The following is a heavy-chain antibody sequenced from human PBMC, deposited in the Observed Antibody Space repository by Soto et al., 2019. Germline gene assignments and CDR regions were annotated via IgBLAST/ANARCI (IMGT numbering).Heavy chain of an antibody. Sequence: GGSLRLSCAASGFIFTNHGWHWVRQAPGKGLEWVSSISSSSSYIYYADSVKGRFTISRDNAKNSLYLQMNSLRAEDTAVYYCARRYCSGGSCYDGGSYYYYYGMDVWGQGTTVTVSS. CDR1: GFIFTNHG. CDR2: ISSSSSYI. V-gene: IGHV3-21*01. D-gene: IGHD2-15*01. CDR3: ARRYCSGGSCYDGGSYYYYYGMDV. J-gene: IGHJ6*02.